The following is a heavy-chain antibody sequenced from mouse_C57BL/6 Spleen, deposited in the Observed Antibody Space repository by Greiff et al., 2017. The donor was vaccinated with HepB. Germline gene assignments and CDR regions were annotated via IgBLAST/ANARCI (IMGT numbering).Heavy chain of an antibody. V-gene: IGHV2-9*01. J-gene: IGHJ4*01. CDR1: GFSLTSYG. CDR3: AKHGGYYAMDY. Sequence: VKLMESGPGLVAPSQSLSLTCTVSGFSLTSYGVDWVRQPPGKGLAWLGVIWGGGSTNYNSALMSRLSISKDNSKSQVFLKMNSLQPDDTAMYYCAKHGGYYAMDYWGQGTSVTVSS. CDR2: IWGGGST. D-gene: IGHD1-1*02.